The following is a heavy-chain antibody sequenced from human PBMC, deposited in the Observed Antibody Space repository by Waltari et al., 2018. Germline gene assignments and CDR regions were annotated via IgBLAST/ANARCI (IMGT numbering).Heavy chain of an antibody. D-gene: IGHD1-26*01. Sequence: QVQLVQSGAEVKKPGASVKVSCKASGYTFTSCDINSVRSGSGQGLEWMGWMNPNSGNANTAQEFQGRVTMTMDISTSTAYMDLSSLTSEDTAVYYCAAEKWERQGGYYYYGMDVWGQGTTVTVS. J-gene: IGHJ6*02. CDR3: AAEKWERQGGYYYYGMDV. V-gene: IGHV1-8*01. CDR1: GYTFTSCD. CDR2: MNPNSGNA.